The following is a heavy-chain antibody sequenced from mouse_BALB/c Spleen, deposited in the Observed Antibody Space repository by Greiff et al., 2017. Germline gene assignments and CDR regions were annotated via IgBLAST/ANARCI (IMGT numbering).Heavy chain of an antibody. J-gene: IGHJ2*01. Sequence: VQLQQPGAELVRPGASVKLSCKASGYTFTSYWINWVKQRPGQGLEWIGNIYPSDSYTNYNQKFKDKATLTVDKSSSTAYMQLSSPTSEDSAVYYCTRSEGSTMITTVDYWGQGTTLTVSS. CDR1: GYTFTSYW. V-gene: IGHV1-69*02. CDR3: TRSEGSTMITTVDY. D-gene: IGHD2-4*01. CDR2: IYPSDSYT.